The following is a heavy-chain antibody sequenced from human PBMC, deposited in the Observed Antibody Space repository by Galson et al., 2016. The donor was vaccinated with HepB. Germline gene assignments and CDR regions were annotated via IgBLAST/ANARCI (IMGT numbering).Heavy chain of an antibody. J-gene: IGHJ3*02. CDR1: GGSISSGGYY. V-gene: IGHV4-31*03. CDR3: ARWGTYSEKHAFDI. CDR2: IYHTGNA. D-gene: IGHD3-16*01. Sequence: TLSLTCTVSGGSISSGGYYWSWIRQHPGEGLEWIGYIYHTGNAYYNASLKSRVTVSVDTSKNQFSLRLSSVTAADTAVYYCARWGTYSEKHAFDIWGQGTMVTVSS.